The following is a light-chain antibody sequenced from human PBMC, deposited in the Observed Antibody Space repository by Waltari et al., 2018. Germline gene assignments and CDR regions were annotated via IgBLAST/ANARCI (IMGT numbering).Light chain of an antibody. CDR2: ENT. J-gene: IGLJ7*01. CDR1: SSNIGNNY. CDR3: GTWDSSLSGAA. V-gene: IGLV1-51*02. Sequence: QSVLTQPPSVSAAPGQRVTISCSGGSSNIGNNYVSWYRQFPGTAPKLLIYENTERPSGITGRFSGSNSGTSATLDITGLQAGDEADDYCGTWDSSLSGAAFGGGTHLTVL.